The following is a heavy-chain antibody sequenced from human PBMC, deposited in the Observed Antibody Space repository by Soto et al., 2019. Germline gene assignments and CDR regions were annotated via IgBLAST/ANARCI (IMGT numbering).Heavy chain of an antibody. Sequence: PSETLSLTCTVSGGSISSGGYYWSWLRQHPGKGLEWIGYIYYSGSTYYNPSLKSRVTISVDTSKNQFSLKLSSVTAADTAVYYCARYKDSGYDYRDYFDYWGQGTLVTVSS. V-gene: IGHV4-31*03. CDR3: ARYKDSGYDYRDYFDY. J-gene: IGHJ4*02. D-gene: IGHD5-12*01. CDR1: GGSISSGGYY. CDR2: IYYSGST.